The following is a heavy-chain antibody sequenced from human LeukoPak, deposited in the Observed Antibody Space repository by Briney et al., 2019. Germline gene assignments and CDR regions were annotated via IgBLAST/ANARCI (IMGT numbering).Heavy chain of an antibody. Sequence: PGGSLRLSCAASGFTFSSYDMSWVRQAPGKGLEWVSFIRSDGGSTLYADSVKGRFTISRDNSKNTLYAEMTSLRAEDTAVYYCARAGYCSSTSCPDDAFDIWGQGTMVTVSS. CDR3: ARAGYCSSTSCPDDAFDI. CDR2: IRSDGGST. V-gene: IGHV3-23*01. J-gene: IGHJ3*02. CDR1: GFTFSSYD. D-gene: IGHD2-2*03.